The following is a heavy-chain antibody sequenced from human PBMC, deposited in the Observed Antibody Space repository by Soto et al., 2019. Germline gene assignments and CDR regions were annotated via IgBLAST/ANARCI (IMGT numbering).Heavy chain of an antibody. Sequence: EVQLLESGGGLVQPGGSLRLSCAASGFTFSNYAMSWVRQAPEKGLEWVSVISTSSGTTYYADYVKGRFTVSRDNSKNTLYLQMNSLRDEDTAVYYCAKDRPSGWRDFDSWGQGTLVTVSS. V-gene: IGHV3-23*01. D-gene: IGHD6-19*01. J-gene: IGHJ4*02. CDR1: GFTFSNYA. CDR3: AKDRPSGWRDFDS. CDR2: ISTSSGTT.